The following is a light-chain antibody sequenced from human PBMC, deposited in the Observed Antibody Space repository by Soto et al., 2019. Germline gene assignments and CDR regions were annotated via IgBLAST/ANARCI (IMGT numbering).Light chain of an antibody. V-gene: IGKV1-9*01. CDR3: QQLNSYPF. Sequence: DIQLTQSPSFLSASVGDRVTITCRASQGISSYLAWYQQKPGKAPKLLSYAASTLQSGVPSRFSGSGSGTEFTLTISSLQPEDFATYDCQQLNSYPFFGGGTKVEIK. J-gene: IGKJ4*01. CDR1: QGISSY. CDR2: AAS.